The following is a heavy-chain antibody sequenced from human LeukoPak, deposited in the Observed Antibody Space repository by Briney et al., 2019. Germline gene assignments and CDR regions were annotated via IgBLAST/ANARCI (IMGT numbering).Heavy chain of an antibody. CDR2: FDPEDGET. J-gene: IGHJ4*02. D-gene: IGHD4-17*01. V-gene: IGHV1-24*01. Sequence: ASVKVSCKVSGYTLTELSMHWVRQAPGKGLEWMGGFDPEDGETIYAQKFQGRVTMTEDTSTDTAYMELSSLRSEDTAVYYCASTPSTVTTFSYWGQGTLVTVS. CDR3: ASTPSTVTTFSY. CDR1: GYTLTELS.